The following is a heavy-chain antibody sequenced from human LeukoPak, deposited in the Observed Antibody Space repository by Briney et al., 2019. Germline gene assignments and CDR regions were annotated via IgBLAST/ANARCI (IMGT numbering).Heavy chain of an antibody. CDR2: INHSGST. J-gene: IGHJ5*02. CDR1: GGSFSSYY. V-gene: IGHV4-34*01. D-gene: IGHD1-26*01. CDR3: ARAHSGSYFKQGRYNWFDP. Sequence: SETLSLTCAVYGGSFSSYYWSWIRQPPGKGLEWIGEINHSGSTNYNPSLKSRVTISVDTSKNPFSLKLSSVTAADTAVYYCARAHSGSYFKQGRYNWFDPWGQGTLVTVSS.